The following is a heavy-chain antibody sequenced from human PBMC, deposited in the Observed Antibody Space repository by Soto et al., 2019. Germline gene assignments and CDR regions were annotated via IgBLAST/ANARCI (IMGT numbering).Heavy chain of an antibody. CDR2: ITGSGDST. Sequence: PGGSLRLSCAASGFTFKSYAVSWVRQAPGKGLEWVSVITGSGDSTYYADSVKGRFTISRDNSKNTLYLQMNSLRAEDTAVYYCAKGLRHDYNLAHFAHWGQGTLVTVSS. CDR3: AKGLRHDYNLAHFAH. D-gene: IGHD4-4*01. J-gene: IGHJ4*02. V-gene: IGHV3-23*01. CDR1: GFTFKSYA.